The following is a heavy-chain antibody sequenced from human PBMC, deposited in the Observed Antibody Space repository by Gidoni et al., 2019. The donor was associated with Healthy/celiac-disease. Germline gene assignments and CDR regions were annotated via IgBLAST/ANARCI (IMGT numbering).Heavy chain of an antibody. CDR3: ERMGAAEVGYGMDV. D-gene: IGHD6-13*01. V-gene: IGHV4-39*01. Sequence: QLQLQESGPGLVQPPETLSLTCPVSAGSLSSSSYYWGWIRQPPGKGLEWIGSIYYGGSTYYNPSLKSRGSISVDTDKNQFSLKLNTVTAADTAVYDCERMGAAEVGYGMDVWGQGTTVTVSS. J-gene: IGHJ6*02. CDR2: IYYGGST. CDR1: AGSLSSSSYY.